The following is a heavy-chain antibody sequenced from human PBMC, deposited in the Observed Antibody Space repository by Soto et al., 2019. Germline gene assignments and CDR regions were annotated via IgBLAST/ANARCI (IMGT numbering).Heavy chain of an antibody. D-gene: IGHD5-18*01. Sequence: QVQLVESGGGVVQPGRSLRLSCAVSGFTLSSYGIHWVRQAPGKGLEWVAFMSYDGNKKYYADSVKGRFTISRDNSKNTLYLQMDSLRADDTAMYYCAKGLSVIQEWIIDGHWGQGTQVTASS. J-gene: IGHJ4*02. CDR2: MSYDGNKK. V-gene: IGHV3-30*18. CDR1: GFTLSSYG. CDR3: AKGLSVIQEWIIDGH.